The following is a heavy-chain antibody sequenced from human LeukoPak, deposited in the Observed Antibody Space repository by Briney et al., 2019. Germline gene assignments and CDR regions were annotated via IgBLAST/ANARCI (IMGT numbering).Heavy chain of an antibody. J-gene: IGHJ6*02. CDR2: INPNSGGT. CDR1: GYSFIGYY. D-gene: IGHD6-19*01. Sequence: ASVKVSCKTSGYSFIGYYIHWVRQAPGQGLEWMGWINPNSGGTNYAQKFQGRVTMTRDTPISTVYMELSRLRSDDTAVYYCARGTAVVGAAWEYYYGMDVWGQGTSVTVSS. V-gene: IGHV1-2*02. CDR3: ARGTAVVGAAWEYYYGMDV.